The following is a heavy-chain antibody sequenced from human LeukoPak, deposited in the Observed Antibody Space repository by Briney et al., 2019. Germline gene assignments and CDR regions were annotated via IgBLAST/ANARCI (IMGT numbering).Heavy chain of an antibody. CDR1: GLTFSDYY. D-gene: IGHD4-17*01. Sequence: GGSLRLSCAASGLTFSDYYVSWIRRAPGRGLEWVSYISSSGSTKYYADSVKGRCTISRDNAKNSLYLQMNSLRADDTAVYYCTRDADYGDYKYWYFDLWGRGPLVTVPS. J-gene: IGHJ2*01. V-gene: IGHV3-11*04. CDR3: TRDADYGDYKYWYFDL. CDR2: ISSSGSTK.